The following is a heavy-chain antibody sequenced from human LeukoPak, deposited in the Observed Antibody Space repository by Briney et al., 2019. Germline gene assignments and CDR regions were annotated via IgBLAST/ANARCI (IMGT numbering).Heavy chain of an antibody. CDR3: AREPDDIITNVLPHDAFDI. CDR1: GYTFTIYY. Sequence: ASVKVSCKASGYTFTIYYTHWARHAPGQGLEWMGWINPNSGGTKYVQKFQGRVTMTRDTSISTAYMELSSLRSDDTAVYYCAREPDDIITNVLPHDAFDIWGQGTMVTVSS. D-gene: IGHD3-22*01. V-gene: IGHV1-2*02. J-gene: IGHJ3*02. CDR2: INPNSGGT.